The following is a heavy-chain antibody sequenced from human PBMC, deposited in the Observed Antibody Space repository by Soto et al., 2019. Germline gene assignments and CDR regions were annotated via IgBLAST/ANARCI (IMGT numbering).Heavy chain of an antibody. CDR1: GGSIINSGYC. V-gene: IGHV4-39*01. J-gene: IGHJ5*01. Sequence: PSQTQSLTYTVSGGSIINSGYCWGWIRQPPGKGLEWIGTIYYTGSTLYITSLESRVTISVDTSENYFSLKLSSVTAADTAVYYCARHIYSYGHSWLDPWGQGTLVTVS. CDR2: IYYTGST. CDR3: ARHIYSYGHSWLDP. D-gene: IGHD5-18*01.